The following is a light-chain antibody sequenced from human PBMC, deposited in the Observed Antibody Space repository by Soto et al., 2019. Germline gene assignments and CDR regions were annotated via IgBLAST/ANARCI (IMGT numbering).Light chain of an antibody. Sequence: QMTQSPSTLSASVGDRVTITCRASQSISTWLAWYQQKPGKAPKLLIYKASNLETGVPSRFSGSGSGTEFTLTIDSLQPDDFATYYCQQYNTFALFGGGTKVEI. CDR2: KAS. CDR3: QQYNTFAL. J-gene: IGKJ4*01. V-gene: IGKV1-5*03. CDR1: QSISTW.